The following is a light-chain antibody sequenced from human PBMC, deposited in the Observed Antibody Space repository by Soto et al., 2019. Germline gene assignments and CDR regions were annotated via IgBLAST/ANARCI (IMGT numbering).Light chain of an antibody. V-gene: IGLV2-18*02. CDR2: EVS. J-gene: IGLJ2*01. CDR1: SSDVGSYHR. CDR3: SSYTSSSTYVI. Sequence: QSVLTQPPSVSGSPGQSVTISCTGTSSDVGSYHRVSWYQQSPGTVPKLMIYEVSNRPSGVPDRFSGSKSGNTASLTISGLQAEDEGDYYCSSYTSSSTYVIFGGGTKVTVL.